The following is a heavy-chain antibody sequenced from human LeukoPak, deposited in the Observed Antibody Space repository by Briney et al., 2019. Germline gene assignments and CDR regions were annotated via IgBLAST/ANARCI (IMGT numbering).Heavy chain of an antibody. V-gene: IGHV3-30-3*01. Sequence: GGSLRLSCAASGFTFSSYAMHWVRQAPGKGLEWVAVISYDGSNKYYADSVKGRFTISRDNSKNTLYLQMNSLGAEDTAVYYCARDLFWSGYPLGYWGQGTLVTVSS. CDR3: ARDLFWSGYPLGY. D-gene: IGHD3-3*01. CDR2: ISYDGSNK. J-gene: IGHJ4*02. CDR1: GFTFSSYA.